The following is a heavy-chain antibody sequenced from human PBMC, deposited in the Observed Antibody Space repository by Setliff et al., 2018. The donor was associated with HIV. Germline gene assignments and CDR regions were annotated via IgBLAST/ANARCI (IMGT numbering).Heavy chain of an antibody. Sequence: GGSLRLSCEASGFIFSSYWMSWVRQAPGKGLEWVANIKQDGSEKYYVDSVKGRFTISRDNGKNSLYLQMNSLRAEDTAVYYCARWPREVAEMGGAFDSWGQGTMVT. CDR1: GFIFSSYW. CDR2: IKQDGSEK. CDR3: ARWPREVAEMGGAFDS. J-gene: IGHJ3*02. D-gene: IGHD3-16*01. V-gene: IGHV3-7*03.